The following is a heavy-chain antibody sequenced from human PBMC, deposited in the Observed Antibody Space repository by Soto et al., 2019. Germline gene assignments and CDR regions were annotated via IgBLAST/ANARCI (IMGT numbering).Heavy chain of an antibody. CDR1: GFTLSNAW. CDR3: TTDTRRISVFGVPWDS. V-gene: IGHV3-15*01. CDR2: IKSRSDGGTP. D-gene: IGHD3-3*01. Sequence: GSLRLSCAASGFTLSNAWMNWVRHTPGRGLEWVGRIKSRSDGGTPDYGAPVKGRFTISRDDSLNTVYLQMNSLTAEDTGVYYCTTDTRRISVFGVPWDSWGQGTLVTSPQ. J-gene: IGHJ4*02.